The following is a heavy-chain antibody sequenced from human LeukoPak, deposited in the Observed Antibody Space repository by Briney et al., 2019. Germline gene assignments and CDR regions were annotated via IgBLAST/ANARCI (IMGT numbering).Heavy chain of an antibody. CDR1: GGSISSSSYY. Sequence: SETLSLTCTVSGGSISSSSYYWGWIRQPPGKGLEWIGSIYYSGSTYYNPSLKSRVTISVDTSKDQFSLKLSSVTAEDTAVYYCARGGSSSSHYYYYMDVWGKGTTVTVSS. CDR2: IYYSGST. V-gene: IGHV4-39*07. D-gene: IGHD6-6*01. J-gene: IGHJ6*03. CDR3: ARGGSSSSHYYYYMDV.